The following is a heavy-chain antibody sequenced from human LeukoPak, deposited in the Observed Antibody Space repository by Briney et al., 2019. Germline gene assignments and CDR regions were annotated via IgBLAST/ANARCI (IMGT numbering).Heavy chain of an antibody. J-gene: IGHJ3*02. CDR3: ARSSYGGNKAFDI. V-gene: IGHV4-59*12. D-gene: IGHD4-23*01. CDR2: IYYSGST. Sequence: SETLSLTCTVSGGSISIYYWSWIRQPPGKGLEWIGYIYYSGSTYYNPSLKSRVTISVDTSKNQFSLKLSSVTAADTAVYYCARSSYGGNKAFDIWGQGTMVTVSS. CDR1: GGSISIYY.